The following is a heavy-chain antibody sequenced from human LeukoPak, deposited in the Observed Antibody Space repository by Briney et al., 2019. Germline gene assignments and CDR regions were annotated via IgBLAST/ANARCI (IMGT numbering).Heavy chain of an antibody. CDR3: AKGSKATGTYYFDY. D-gene: IGHD5-12*01. V-gene: IGHV3-23*01. Sequence: GGSLRLSCAASGFTFSSYAMNWVRQAPGKGLEWVSAISCSGSSTYYADSVKGRFTISRDNSKNTLYMQMNSLRAEDTAVYHCAKGSKATGTYYFDYWGQGTLVTVSS. CDR1: GFTFSSYA. J-gene: IGHJ4*02. CDR2: ISCSGSST.